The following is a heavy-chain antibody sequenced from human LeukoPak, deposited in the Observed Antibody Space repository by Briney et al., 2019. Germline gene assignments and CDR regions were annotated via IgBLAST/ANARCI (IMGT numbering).Heavy chain of an antibody. Sequence: GGSLRLSCAASGFTFSSYAMSWVRQAPGKGLEWVSAISGSGGSTYYADSVKGRFTISRDNSKNTLYLQMNSLRAEDTAVYYCARAQWELPGFDYWGQGTLVTVSS. V-gene: IGHV3-23*01. CDR2: ISGSGGST. CDR1: GFTFSSYA. D-gene: IGHD1-26*01. J-gene: IGHJ4*02. CDR3: ARAQWELPGFDY.